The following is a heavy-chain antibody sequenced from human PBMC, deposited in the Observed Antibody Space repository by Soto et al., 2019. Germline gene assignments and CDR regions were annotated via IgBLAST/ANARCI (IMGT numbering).Heavy chain of an antibody. J-gene: IGHJ6*02. D-gene: IGHD2-15*01. Sequence: PSETLSLTCTVSADSASSASYYWTWIRQPPGKGLEWIGNIYYTGSTNYNPSLKSRVTISVNRSKMQLSLKLSSVTAADTAVYYCARDHCVGGNCFSTYYGMDLWGQGTTVTVSS. CDR3: ARDHCVGGNCFSTYYGMDL. V-gene: IGHV4-61*01. CDR2: IYYTGST. CDR1: ADSASSASYY.